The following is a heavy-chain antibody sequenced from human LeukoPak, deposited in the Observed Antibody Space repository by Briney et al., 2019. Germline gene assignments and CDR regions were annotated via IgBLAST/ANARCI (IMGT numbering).Heavy chain of an antibody. V-gene: IGHV1-8*01. CDR2: MNPNTGDT. CDR3: ARGPYYGSGRYRYGMDV. Sequence: ASVKVSCKASGYTFTTYDINWVRQATGQGLEWMGWMNPNTGDTGQAQKFQGRVTMTRNTSISTAYMESSSLRSGDTAVYYCARGPYYGSGRYRYGMDVWGKGTTVTISS. J-gene: IGHJ6*04. CDR1: GYTFTTYD. D-gene: IGHD3-10*01.